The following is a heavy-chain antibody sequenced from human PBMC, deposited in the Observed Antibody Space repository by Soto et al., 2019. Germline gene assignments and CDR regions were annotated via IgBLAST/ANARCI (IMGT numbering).Heavy chain of an antibody. CDR1: GYTFTGYY. V-gene: IGHV1-2*02. CDR3: ARDGAASYGDCVGFGY. Sequence: ASVKVSCKASGYTFTGYYMHWVRQAPGQGLEWMGWINPNSGGTNYAQKFQGRVTMTRDTSISTAYMELSRLRSDDTAVYYCARDGAASYGDCVGFGYWGQGTLVTVSS. D-gene: IGHD4-17*01. CDR2: INPNSGGT. J-gene: IGHJ4*02.